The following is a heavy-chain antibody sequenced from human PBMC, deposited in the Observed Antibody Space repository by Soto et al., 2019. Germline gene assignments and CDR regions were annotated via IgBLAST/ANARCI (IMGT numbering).Heavy chain of an antibody. V-gene: IGHV1-69*12. J-gene: IGHJ4*02. CDR2: IVPIVDTS. Sequence: QVQLVQSGAEVRQPASSVKVSCKTSGGTFSSYAISWVRQAPGQGLGWMGGIVPIVDTSTYAQKFQGRVTMTADASTSTAYMELSSLRADATAIYYCVRFVAVPGYTDYWGQGTLVTVSS. CDR3: VRFVAVPGYTDY. D-gene: IGHD5-12*01. CDR1: GGTFSSYA.